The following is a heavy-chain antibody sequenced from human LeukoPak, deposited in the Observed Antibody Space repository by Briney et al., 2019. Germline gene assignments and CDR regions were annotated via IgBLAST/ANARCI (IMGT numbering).Heavy chain of an antibody. J-gene: IGHJ4*02. Sequence: SVKVSCEASGGTFSSYAISWVRQAPGQGLEWMGGIIPIFATANYAQKFQGKVTITADESTSTAYMELSSLRSEDTAIYYCARGWDYDSGGRPTAYVYWGQGTLVSVSS. CDR2: IIPIFATA. V-gene: IGHV1-69*13. CDR3: ARGWDYDSGGRPTAYVY. CDR1: GGTFSSYA. D-gene: IGHD3-22*01.